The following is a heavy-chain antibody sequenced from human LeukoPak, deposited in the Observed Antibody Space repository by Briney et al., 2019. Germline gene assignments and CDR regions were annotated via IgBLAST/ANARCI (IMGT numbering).Heavy chain of an antibody. CDR3: ARAAIVVVPAAIFDY. V-gene: IGHV1-2*02. CDR2: INPNSGGT. J-gene: IGHJ4*02. CDR1: GYTFTSYD. Sequence: ASVKVSCKASGYTFTSYDVNWVRQATGQGLEWMGWINPNSGGTNYAQKFQGRVTMTRDTSISTAYMELSRLRSDDTAVYYCARAAIVVVPAAIFDYWGQGTLDTVSS. D-gene: IGHD2-2*02.